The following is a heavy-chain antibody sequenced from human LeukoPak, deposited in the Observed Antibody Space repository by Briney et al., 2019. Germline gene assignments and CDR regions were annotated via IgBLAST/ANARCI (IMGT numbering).Heavy chain of an antibody. V-gene: IGHV4-61*01. J-gene: IGHJ4*02. CDR2: VYYSGST. CDR1: GGSVSSGSYY. Sequence: SETLSLTCTVSGGSVSSGSYYWSWIRQPPGKGLEWIGYVYYSGSTNYNPSLKSRVTISVDTSKNQFSLKLSSVTAADTAVYYCARDAYGDYGFDYWGQGTLVTVSS. CDR3: ARDAYGDYGFDY. D-gene: IGHD4-17*01.